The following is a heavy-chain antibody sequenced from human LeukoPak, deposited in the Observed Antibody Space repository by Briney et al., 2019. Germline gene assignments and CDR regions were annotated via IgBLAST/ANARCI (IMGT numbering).Heavy chain of an antibody. V-gene: IGHV3-30*18. D-gene: IGHD5-12*01. J-gene: IGHJ4*02. CDR2: ISNDGGIK. CDR3: AKGGNETTLRWGMDN. Sequence: PGRSLRLSCAASGFTFSNYYMHWVRQAPGKGLEWVALISNDGGIKYHGDSVRGRFTTSRDNSANTLYLQMDRLRTEDTAVYYCAKGGNETTLRWGMDNWGQGTLVTVSS. CDR1: GFTFSNYY.